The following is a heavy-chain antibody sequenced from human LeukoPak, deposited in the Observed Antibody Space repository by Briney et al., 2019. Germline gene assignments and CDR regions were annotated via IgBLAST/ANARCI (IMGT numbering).Heavy chain of an antibody. D-gene: IGHD2-15*01. V-gene: IGHV1-2*02. Sequence: ASVKVSCKASGYTFTGYYMHWVRQAPGQGLEWMGWINPNSGGTNYAQKFQGRVTMTRDTSISTAYMELSRLRSDETAVYYCARDIVVVVAATHFDYWGQGTLVTVSS. J-gene: IGHJ4*02. CDR2: INPNSGGT. CDR1: GYTFTGYY. CDR3: ARDIVVVVAATHFDY.